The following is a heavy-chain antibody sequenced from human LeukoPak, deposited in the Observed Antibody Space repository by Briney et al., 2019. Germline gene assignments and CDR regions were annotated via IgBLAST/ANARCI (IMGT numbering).Heavy chain of an antibody. CDR1: GGSISSYY. CDR3: AREDGSESYPYYYYGMDV. J-gene: IGHJ6*02. Sequence: SETLSLTCTVSGGSISSYYWSWIRQPPGKGLEWIGYIYYSGSTNYNPSLKSRVTISVDTSKNQFSLKLSSVTAADTAVYYCAREDGSESYPYYYYGMDVWGQGTTVTVSS. D-gene: IGHD3-10*01. CDR2: IYYSGST. V-gene: IGHV4-59*01.